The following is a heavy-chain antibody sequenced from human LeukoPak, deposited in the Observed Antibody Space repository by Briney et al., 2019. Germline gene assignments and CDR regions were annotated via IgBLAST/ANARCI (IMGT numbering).Heavy chain of an antibody. CDR2: IYYSGDT. CDR3: ARDIPYYYDSSGTPY. J-gene: IGHJ4*02. V-gene: IGHV4-59*12. D-gene: IGHD3-22*01. CDR1: GGSFSSYY. Sequence: SETLSLTCTVSGGSFSSYYWSWIRQPPGKGLEWIAYIYYSGDTNYNPSLKSRVTISVDTSKNQFSLKLSSVTAADTAVYYCARDIPYYYDSSGTPYWGQGTLVTVSS.